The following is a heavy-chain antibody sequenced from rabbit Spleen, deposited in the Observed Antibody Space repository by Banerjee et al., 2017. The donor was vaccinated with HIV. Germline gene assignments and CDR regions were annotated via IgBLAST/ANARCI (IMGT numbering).Heavy chain of an antibody. Sequence: QSLEESGGDLVKPEGSLTLTCKASGVSFSSGYDMCWVRQAPGKGLEWIACIYTGNSKTYYANWAKGRFTISKTSSTTVTLQMTSLTVADTATYFCARDGYGGNGYATRVNLWGPGTLVTVS. CDR2: IYTGNSKT. D-gene: IGHD6-1*01. J-gene: IGHJ4*01. V-gene: IGHV1S40*01. CDR3: ARDGYGGNGYATRVNL. CDR1: GVSFSSGYD.